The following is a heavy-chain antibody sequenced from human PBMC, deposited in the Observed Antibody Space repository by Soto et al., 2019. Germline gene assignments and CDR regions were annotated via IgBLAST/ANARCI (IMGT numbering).Heavy chain of an antibody. CDR3: ARESEDLTSNFDY. Sequence: PGGSLRLSCAASGFTFTRYSMNWVRQAPGKGLEWVSSISSTTNYIYYGDSMKGRFTISRDNAKDSLYLEMNSLRAEDTAVYYCARESEDLTSNFDYWGQGTLVTVSS. J-gene: IGHJ4*02. CDR1: GFTFTRYS. V-gene: IGHV3-21*06. CDR2: ISSTTNYI.